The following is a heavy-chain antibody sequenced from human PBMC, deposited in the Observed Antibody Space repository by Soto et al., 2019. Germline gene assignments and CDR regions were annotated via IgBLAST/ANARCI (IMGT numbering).Heavy chain of an antibody. D-gene: IGHD2-2*01. CDR1: GYTLTFYW. CDR3: ARLGPRGVIHQPQEA. Sequence: GQSLRISCKTSGYTLTFYWIAWMRQMPGKGLEWMGIIYPGDSETIYSPSFQGQVTMSVDKSTSTAYLQWDSLKDSDTAIYYCARLGPRGVIHQPQEAGGQGTFLTVS. J-gene: IGHJ4*02. V-gene: IGHV5-51*01. CDR2: IYPGDSET.